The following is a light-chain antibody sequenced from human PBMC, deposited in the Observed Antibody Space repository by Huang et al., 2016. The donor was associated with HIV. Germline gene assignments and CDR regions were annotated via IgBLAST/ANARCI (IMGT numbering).Light chain of an antibody. CDR3: QQYNISSPPYT. J-gene: IGKJ2*01. Sequence: DIQMTQSPSTLSASVGDRVTITCRASPIINNWLAWYQQKPGKAPKLLIYKASSLQSGVPSRFSGSGSGTEFTLTISSLQPDDLATYYCQQYNISSPPYTFGQGTKLEIK. CDR1: PIINNW. CDR2: KAS. V-gene: IGKV1-5*03.